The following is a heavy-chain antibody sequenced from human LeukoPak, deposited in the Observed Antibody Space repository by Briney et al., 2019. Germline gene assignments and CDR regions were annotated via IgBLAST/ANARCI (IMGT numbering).Heavy chain of an antibody. CDR2: IYSGGST. CDR1: GFTVSSNY. J-gene: IGHJ6*02. CDR3: ARVWDWYYGMDV. V-gene: IGHV3-66*01. Sequence: GGSLRLSCAASGFTVSSNYMSWVRQAPGKGLEWVSVIYSGGSTYYADSVKGRFTISRDNSKNTLYLQMNSLRAEDTAVYYCARVWDWYYGMDVWGQGTLVTVSS. D-gene: IGHD3-16*01.